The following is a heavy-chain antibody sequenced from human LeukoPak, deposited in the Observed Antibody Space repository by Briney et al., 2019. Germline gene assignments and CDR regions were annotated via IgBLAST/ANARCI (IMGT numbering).Heavy chain of an antibody. D-gene: IGHD3-22*01. Sequence: SETLSLTRTVSGGSISSSSYYWGWIRQPPGKGLEWIGSIYYSGSTYYNPSLKSRVTISVDTSKNQFSLKLSSVTAADTAVYYCARGEKEYYDSSGRLRDWGQGTLVTVSS. V-gene: IGHV4-39*01. CDR2: IYYSGST. CDR3: ARGEKEYYDSSGRLRD. CDR1: GGSISSSSYY. J-gene: IGHJ4*02.